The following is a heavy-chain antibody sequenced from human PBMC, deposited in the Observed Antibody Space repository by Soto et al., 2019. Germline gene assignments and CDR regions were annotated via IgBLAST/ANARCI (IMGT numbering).Heavy chain of an antibody. CDR2: IYHSGST. J-gene: IGHJ5*02. D-gene: IGHD6-13*01. CDR1: SGSISSSNW. V-gene: IGHV4-4*02. Sequence: QVQLQESGPGLVKPSGTLSLTCAVSSGSISSSNWWSWVRQPPGKGLEWIGEIYHSGSTNYNPSLKSRVTISVDKSKNQFSLKLSSVTAADTAVSYCARMAAAGTGGSWFDPWGQGTLVTVSS. CDR3: ARMAAAGTGGSWFDP.